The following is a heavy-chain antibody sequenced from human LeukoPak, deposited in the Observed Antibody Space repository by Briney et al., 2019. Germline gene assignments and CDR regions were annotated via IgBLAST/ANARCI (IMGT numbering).Heavy chain of an antibody. CDR1: GGSISSGGYY. V-gene: IGHV4-30-2*01. D-gene: IGHD2-2*01. CDR2: MYYSGST. J-gene: IGHJ3*02. CDR3: ARDRGFADIVLIPAADAFDI. Sequence: SETLSLTCTVSGGSISSGGYYWSWIRQPAGKGLEWIGYMYYSGSTYYNPSLKSRVTISVDRSKNQFSLKLSSVTAADTAVYYCARDRGFADIVLIPAADAFDIWGQGTMVTVSS.